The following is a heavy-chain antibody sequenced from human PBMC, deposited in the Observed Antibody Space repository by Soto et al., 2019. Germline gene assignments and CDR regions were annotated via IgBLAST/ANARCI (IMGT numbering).Heavy chain of an antibody. V-gene: IGHV1-69*06. D-gene: IGHD3-22*01. CDR2: IIPIFGTA. CDR3: ARGYYYDSSGYYVWFDP. CDR1: GGTFSSYA. J-gene: IGHJ5*02. Sequence: QVQLVQSGAEVKEPGSSVKVSCKASGGTFSSYAISWVRQAPGQGLEWIGGIIPIFGTANYAQKFQGRVTITADKSTRTAYMELSSLRSEDTAVYYCARGYYYDSSGYYVWFDPWGQGTLVTVSS.